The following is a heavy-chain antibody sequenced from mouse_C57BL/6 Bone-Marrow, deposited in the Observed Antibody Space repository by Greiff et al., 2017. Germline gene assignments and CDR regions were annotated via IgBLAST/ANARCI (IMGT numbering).Heavy chain of an antibody. CDR1: GFTFSDYY. J-gene: IGHJ4*01. Sequence: EVKLVESGGGLVQPGGSLKLSCAASGFTFSDYYMYWVRQTPEKRLEWVAYISNGGGSTYYPDTVKGRFTISRDNAKNPLYLQMSRLKSEDTAMYYCARQGWLLYAMDYWGQGTSVTVSS. CDR3: ARQGWLLYAMDY. V-gene: IGHV5-12*01. CDR2: ISNGGGST. D-gene: IGHD2-3*01.